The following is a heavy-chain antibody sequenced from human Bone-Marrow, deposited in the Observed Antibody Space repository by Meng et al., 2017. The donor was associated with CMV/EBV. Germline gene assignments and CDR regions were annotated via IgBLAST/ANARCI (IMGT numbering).Heavy chain of an antibody. CDR2: IKQDGSEK. D-gene: IGHD6-6*01. J-gene: IGHJ6*02. Sequence: GGSLRLSCAASGFTFSSYWMSWVRQAPGKGLEWVANIKQDGSEKYYVDSVKGRFTISRDNAKNSLYLQMNSLRAEDTAVYYCARGGERSSYHYYYYGMDVWGQGTTVTVSS. CDR3: ARGGERSSYHYYYYGMDV. CDR1: GFTFSSYW. V-gene: IGHV3-7*01.